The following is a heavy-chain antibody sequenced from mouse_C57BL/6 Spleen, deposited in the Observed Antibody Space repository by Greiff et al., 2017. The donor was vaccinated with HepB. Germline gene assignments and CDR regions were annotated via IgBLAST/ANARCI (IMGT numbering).Heavy chain of an antibody. V-gene: IGHV5-4*01. J-gene: IGHJ1*03. CDR3: ARDSSRYFDV. D-gene: IGHD2-12*01. CDR2: ISDGGSYT. Sequence: EVQRVESGGGLVKPGGSLKLSCAASGFTFSSYAMSWVRQTPEKRLEWVATISDGGSYTYYPDNVKGRFTISRDNAKNNLYLQMSHLKSEDTAMYYCARDSSRYFDVWGTGTTVTVSS. CDR1: GFTFSSYA.